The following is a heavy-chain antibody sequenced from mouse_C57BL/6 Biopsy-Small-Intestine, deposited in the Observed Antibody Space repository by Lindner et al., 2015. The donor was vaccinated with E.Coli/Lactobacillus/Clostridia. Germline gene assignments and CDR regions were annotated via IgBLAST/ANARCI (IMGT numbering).Heavy chain of an antibody. CDR3: ATGFAY. V-gene: IGHV1-54*02. J-gene: IGHJ3*01. CDR2: IYPGSGGT. CDR1: GYAFSNYL. Sequence: VQLQESGAELVRPGTSVKVSCKASGYAFSNYLIEWVKQRPGQGLEWIGVIYPGSGGTNYNEKFKGKATFTADTSSNTAYMQLSSLTTEDSAIYYCATGFAYWGQGTLVTVSA.